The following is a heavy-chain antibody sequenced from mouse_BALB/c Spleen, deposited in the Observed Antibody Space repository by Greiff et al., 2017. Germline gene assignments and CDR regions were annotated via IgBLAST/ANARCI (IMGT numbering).Heavy chain of an antibody. CDR2: IGYAGSN. CDR3: ARDPANWYFDY. CDR1: GFSITSGYY. V-gene: IGHV3-6*02. J-gene: IGHJ2*01. D-gene: IGHD4-1*01. Sequence: ESGPGLVTPSQSLSLTCSVTGFSITSGYYWYWIRQFPGNKLEWMGYIGYAGSNNYNPSLKNRISITRDTSKNQFLLKLNSVTTEDTVTYYCARDPANWYFDYWGQGTTLTVSS.